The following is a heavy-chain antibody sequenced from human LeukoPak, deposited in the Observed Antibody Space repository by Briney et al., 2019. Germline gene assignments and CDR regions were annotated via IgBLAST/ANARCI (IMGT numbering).Heavy chain of an antibody. V-gene: IGHV4-30-2*01. J-gene: IGHJ2*01. CDR3: ARDNWNARYFDL. D-gene: IGHD1-1*01. Sequence: SQTLSLACTVSGGSISSGGYYWRWIRQPPGKGLEWLGYIYHSGSTYYNPSLKSRVTISVDRSKNQFSLKLSSVTAADTAVYYCARDNWNARYFDLWGRGTLVTVSS. CDR1: GGSISSGGYY. CDR2: IYHSGST.